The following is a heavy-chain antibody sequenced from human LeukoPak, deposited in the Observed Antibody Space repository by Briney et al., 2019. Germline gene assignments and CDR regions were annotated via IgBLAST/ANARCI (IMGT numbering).Heavy chain of an antibody. D-gene: IGHD3-3*01. CDR1: GYTFTSYA. V-gene: IGHV7-4-1*02. Sequence: GASVKVSCKASGYTFTSYAMNWVRQAPGQRLEWMGWINTNTGNPTYAQGFTGRFVFSLDTSVGTAYLQISSLKAEDTAVYYCARGSPFSHYDFWSGYYTALGYWGQGTLVTVSS. J-gene: IGHJ4*02. CDR2: INTNTGNP. CDR3: ARGSPFSHYDFWSGYYTALGY.